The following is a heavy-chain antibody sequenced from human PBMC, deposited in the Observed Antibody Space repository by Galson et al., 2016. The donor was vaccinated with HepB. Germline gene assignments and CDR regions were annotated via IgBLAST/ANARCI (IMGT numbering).Heavy chain of an antibody. J-gene: IGHJ4*02. D-gene: IGHD6-6*01. CDR2: IFYSGTI. V-gene: IGHV4-39*01. CDR1: GGSIRRTGYY. Sequence: SETLSLTCTVSGGSIRRTGYYWVWVRQPPGKGLEWIGNIFYSGTIYYNPYFESRVTISIDTSKDQFSLQLSSVTAADTAVYYCTSPCSTTSKLDYLGQGTLVTVSS. CDR3: TSPCSTTSKLDY.